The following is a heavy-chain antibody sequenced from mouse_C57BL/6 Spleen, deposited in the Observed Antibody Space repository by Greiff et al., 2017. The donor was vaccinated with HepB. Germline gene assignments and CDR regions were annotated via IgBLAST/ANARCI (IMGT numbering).Heavy chain of an antibody. Sequence: EVQLQQSGPELVKPGASVKISCKASGYTFTDYYMNWVKQSHGKSLEWIGDINPNNGGTSYNQKFKGKATLTVDKSSSTAYMELRSLTSEDSAVYYCARPPFTTEGYFDYWGQGTTLTVSS. V-gene: IGHV1-26*01. CDR2: INPNNGGT. J-gene: IGHJ2*01. CDR1: GYTFTDYY. D-gene: IGHD1-1*01. CDR3: ARPPFTTEGYFDY.